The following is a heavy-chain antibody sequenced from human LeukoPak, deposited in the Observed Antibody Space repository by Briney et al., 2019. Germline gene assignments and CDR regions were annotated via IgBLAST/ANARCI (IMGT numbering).Heavy chain of an antibody. V-gene: IGHV4-34*01. CDR1: GGSFSGYY. CDR2: INHSGST. J-gene: IGHJ4*02. D-gene: IGHD4-17*01. CDR3: ARWLKGYGDPRALDY. Sequence: PSETLSLTCAVYGGSFSGYYWSWIRQPPGKGLEWIGEINHSGSTNYNPSLKSRVTISVDTSKNQFSLKLSSVTAADTAVYYCARWLKGYGDPRALDYRGQGTLVTVSS.